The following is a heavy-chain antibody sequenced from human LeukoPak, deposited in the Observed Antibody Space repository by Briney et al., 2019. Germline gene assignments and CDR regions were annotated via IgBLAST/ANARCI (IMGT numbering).Heavy chain of an antibody. Sequence: GGSLRLSCAASGFTFSSYAMSWVRQAPGKGLEGVSAISGSGGSTYYADSVKGRFTISRDNSKNTLYLQMNSLRAEDTAVYYCAKGAYDFWSGYYSPPYYYYMDVWGKGTTVTVSS. CDR1: GFTFSSYA. CDR3: AKGAYDFWSGYYSPPYYYYMDV. V-gene: IGHV3-23*01. D-gene: IGHD3-3*01. CDR2: ISGSGGST. J-gene: IGHJ6*03.